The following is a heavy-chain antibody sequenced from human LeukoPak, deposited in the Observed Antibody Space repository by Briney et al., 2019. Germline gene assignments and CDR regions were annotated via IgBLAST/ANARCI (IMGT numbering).Heavy chain of an antibody. CDR1: GFTLSSYE. CDR3: ARGSSVYNYFFDY. D-gene: IGHD5/OR15-5a*01. J-gene: IGHJ4*02. CDR2: SSSSGSTT. V-gene: IGHV3-48*03. Sequence: GGSLTLSCAASGFTLSSYEMNWVRQAPGKGLEWVSYSSSSGSTTYYADSVKGRFTISRDNAKNSLYLQMNSLRAEDTAVYYCARGSSVYNYFFDYWGQGTLVTVSS.